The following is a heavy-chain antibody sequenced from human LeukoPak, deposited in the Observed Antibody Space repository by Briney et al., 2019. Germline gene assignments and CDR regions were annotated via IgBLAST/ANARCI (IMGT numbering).Heavy chain of an antibody. V-gene: IGHV4-30-2*01. J-gene: IGHJ3*02. CDR2: IYHSGST. CDR3: ARDWAYCSSTSCYTDHDAFDI. Sequence: PSETLSLTCTVSGGSISSGGYYWSWIRQPPGKGLEWIGYIYHSGSTYYNPSLKSRVTISVDRSKNQFSLKLSSVTAADTAVYYCARDWAYCSSTSCYTDHDAFDIWGQGTMVTVSS. CDR1: GGSISSGGYY. D-gene: IGHD2-2*02.